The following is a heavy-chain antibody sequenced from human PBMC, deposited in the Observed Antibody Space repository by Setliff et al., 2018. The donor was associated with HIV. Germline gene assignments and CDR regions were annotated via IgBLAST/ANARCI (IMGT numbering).Heavy chain of an antibody. CDR1: GGSINSGNNY. Sequence: SETLSLTCTVSGGSINSGNNYWSWIRQHPGKGLEWIGFIYYSGTTYYNPSLKSRVTISLDTSENQFSLKLYSVTAADTAVYYCVRQHGDYAFGSWGQGTLVTVSS. CDR3: VRQHGDYAFGS. D-gene: IGHD4-17*01. V-gene: IGHV4-30-4*01. J-gene: IGHJ5*01. CDR2: IYYSGTT.